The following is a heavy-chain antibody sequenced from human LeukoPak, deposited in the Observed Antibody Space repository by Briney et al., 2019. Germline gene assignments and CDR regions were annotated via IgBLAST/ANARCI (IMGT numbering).Heavy chain of an antibody. CDR1: GGSFSGYY. J-gene: IGHJ5*02. D-gene: IGHD1-14*01. CDR3: ARGRTTFDP. Sequence: PSEALSLTCAVYGGSFSGYYWSWIRQPPGKGLEWIGEINHSGSTNYNPSLKSRVTISVDTSKNQFSLKLSSVTAADTAVYYCARGRTTFDPWGQGTLVTVSS. V-gene: IGHV4-34*01. CDR2: INHSGST.